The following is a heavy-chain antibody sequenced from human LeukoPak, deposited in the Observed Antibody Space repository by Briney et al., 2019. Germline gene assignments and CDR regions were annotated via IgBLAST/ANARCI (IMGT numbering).Heavy chain of an antibody. CDR1: VYTFTVYY. J-gene: IGHJ4*02. D-gene: IGHD2-15*01. CDR2: INPNSGGT. V-gene: IGHV1-2*02. CDR3: TTLALDFDY. Sequence: ASVTVSCKCTVYTFTVYYRHGVRQAPGQGREGMGWINPNSGGTNYAQKFQGRVTMTRDTSISTAYMELSRLRSDDSAVYYCTTLALDFDYWVQGTLVSVSS.